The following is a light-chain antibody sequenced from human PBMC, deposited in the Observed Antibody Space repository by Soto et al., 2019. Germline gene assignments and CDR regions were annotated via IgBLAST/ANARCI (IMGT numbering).Light chain of an antibody. CDR2: GAS. J-gene: IGKJ1*01. CDR3: QQYNKWRT. CDR1: ESVSSN. Sequence: EIVMTQSPATLSVSPGERATLSCRASESVSSNLAWYQQKPGQDPRLLIYGASTRATGIPARISGSGSGTEFTLTISSLQSEDFAVYYCQQYNKWRTFGQGTKVEVK. V-gene: IGKV3-15*01.